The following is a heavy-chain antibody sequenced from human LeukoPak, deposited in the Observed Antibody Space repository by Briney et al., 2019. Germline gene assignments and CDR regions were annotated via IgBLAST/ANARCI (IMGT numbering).Heavy chain of an antibody. CDR3: ASSHCSGGSCLVY. V-gene: IGHV4-30-2*01. CDR1: GGSISNYS. D-gene: IGHD2-15*01. CDR2: IYHSGST. Sequence: SETLSLTCTVSGGSISNYSWSWIRQPPGKGLEWIGYIYHSGSTYYNPSLKSRVTISVDRSKNQFSLKLSSVTAADTAVYYCASSHCSGGSCLVYWGQGTLVTVSS. J-gene: IGHJ4*02.